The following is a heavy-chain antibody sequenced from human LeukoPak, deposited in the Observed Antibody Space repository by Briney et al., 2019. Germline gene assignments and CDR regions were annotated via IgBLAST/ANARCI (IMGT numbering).Heavy chain of an antibody. CDR3: ARGYYGSGSYYNGHFGDY. J-gene: IGHJ4*02. CDR1: GYTFISYP. CDR2: INAGNGNT. D-gene: IGHD3-10*01. V-gene: IGHV1-3*01. Sequence: ASVKVSCKASGYTFISYPMYWVRQAPGQRLEWMGWINAGNGNTKYSQNFQGRVTITRDTSASTAHMELSSLRSEDTAVYYCARGYYGSGSYYNGHFGDYWGQGTLVTVSS.